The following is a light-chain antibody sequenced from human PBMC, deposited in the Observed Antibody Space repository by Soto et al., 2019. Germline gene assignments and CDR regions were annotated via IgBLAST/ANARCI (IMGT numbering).Light chain of an antibody. J-gene: IGKJ1*01. Sequence: ALTLSPGTLSSPPGERATLSCSSSQAVSRNYLAWYQQKXGQAPRFVISGASGRETGVPERFSGSGAGTACTRTIDRLESEDVAVYFCPQYGDLTWTFGQGTKVDIK. V-gene: IGKV3-20*01. CDR1: QAVSRNY. CDR3: PQYGDLTWT. CDR2: GAS.